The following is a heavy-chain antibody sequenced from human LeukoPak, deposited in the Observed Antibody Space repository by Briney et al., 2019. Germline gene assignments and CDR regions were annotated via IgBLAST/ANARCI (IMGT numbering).Heavy chain of an antibody. J-gene: IGHJ3*02. CDR3: ATWSLITIFGVVIIPYAFDI. Sequence: GASVKVSCKASGYTFTSYDINWVRQATGQGLEWMGWMNPNSGNTGYAQKFQGRVTMTEGTSTDTAYMELSSLRSEDTAVYYCATWSLITIFGVVIIPYAFDIWGQGTMVTVSS. CDR2: MNPNSGNT. D-gene: IGHD3-3*01. V-gene: IGHV1-8*01. CDR1: GYTFTSYD.